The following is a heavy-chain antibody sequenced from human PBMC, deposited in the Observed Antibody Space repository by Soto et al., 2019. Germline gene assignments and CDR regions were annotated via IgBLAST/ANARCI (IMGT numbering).Heavy chain of an antibody. Sequence: GGSLRLSCAASGFTFSSYAMSWVRQAPGKGLEWVSAISGSGGSTYYADSVKGRFTISRDNSKNTLYLQMNSLRAEDTAVYYCAKDRRPSPDIVVVPAAMVPGDAFDIWGQGTMVTVSS. D-gene: IGHD2-2*01. V-gene: IGHV3-23*01. CDR3: AKDRRPSPDIVVVPAAMVPGDAFDI. J-gene: IGHJ3*02. CDR1: GFTFSSYA. CDR2: ISGSGGST.